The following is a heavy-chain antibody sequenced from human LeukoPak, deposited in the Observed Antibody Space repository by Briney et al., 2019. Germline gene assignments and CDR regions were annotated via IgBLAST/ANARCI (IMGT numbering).Heavy chain of an antibody. CDR1: GGSFSGYY. CDR2: INHSGST. J-gene: IGHJ4*02. D-gene: IGHD3-10*01. CDR3: ARPRFGELLFDY. Sequence: SETLSLTCAVYGGSFSGYYWSWIRQPPGKGLEWIGEINHSGSTNYNPSLKSRVTIPVDTSKSQFSLKLSSVTAADTAVYYCARPRFGELLFDYWGQGTLVTVSS. V-gene: IGHV4-34*01.